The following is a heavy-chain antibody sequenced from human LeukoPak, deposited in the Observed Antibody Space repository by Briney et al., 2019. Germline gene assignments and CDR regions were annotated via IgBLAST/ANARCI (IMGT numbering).Heavy chain of an antibody. CDR2: IYYSGST. CDR1: GGSISSYY. D-gene: IGHD6-13*01. Sequence: SETLSLTCTVSGGSISSYYWSWIRQPPGKGLEWIGYIYYSGSTNYNPSLKSRVTISVDTPKNQFSLKLSSVTAADTAVYYCAREGIAAAGGLDYWGQGTLVTVSS. CDR3: AREGIAAAGGLDY. J-gene: IGHJ4*02. V-gene: IGHV4-59*01.